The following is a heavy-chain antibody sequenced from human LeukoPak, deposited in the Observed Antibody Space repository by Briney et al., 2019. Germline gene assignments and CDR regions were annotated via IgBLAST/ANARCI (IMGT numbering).Heavy chain of an antibody. D-gene: IGHD2-21*01. CDR2: INPNSGGT. CDR3: ATPGGILWFEDRDGMHV. CDR1: VYIFTDYH. J-gene: IGHJ6*01. V-gene: IGHV1-2*06. Sequence: ASVKVSCKASVYIFTDYHIHWVRQAPGQGLEWIGRINPNSGGTTYAQKFQDRVTMTRDTSINTAYMELTREQSDDTALYYCATPGGILWFEDRDGMHVGGHGTRVAVPS.